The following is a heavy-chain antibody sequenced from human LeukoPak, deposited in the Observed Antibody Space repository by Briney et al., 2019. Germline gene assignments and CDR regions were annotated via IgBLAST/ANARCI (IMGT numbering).Heavy chain of an antibody. CDR1: GFPFSSYA. V-gene: IGHV3-23*01. J-gene: IGHJ4*02. D-gene: IGHD3-22*01. Sequence: GGSLRLSCAASGFPFSSYAMSWVRRAPGKGLERVSAISGRGGSTYYADSVKGRFTISRDNSKNTLYLQMNSLRAEDTAVYYCAKGGKYYYDSSGYSQDWGQGTLVTVSS. CDR2: ISGRGGST. CDR3: AKGGKYYYDSSGYSQD.